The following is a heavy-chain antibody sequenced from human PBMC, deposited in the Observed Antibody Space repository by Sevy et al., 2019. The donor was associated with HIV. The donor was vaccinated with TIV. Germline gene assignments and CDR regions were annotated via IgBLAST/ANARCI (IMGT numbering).Heavy chain of an antibody. CDR3: ARAPNLDAFDL. J-gene: IGHJ3*01. V-gene: IGHV3-30-3*01. CDR1: GFTFSSYS. CDR2: ISYDGNYT. Sequence: GGSLRLSCAASGFTFSSYSMYWVRQAPGKGLEWVAIISYDGNYTYCADSMKGRFTISRDNSKNTLYLQMNRLRVEDTAVYYCARAPNLDAFDLWGLGTKVTVSS.